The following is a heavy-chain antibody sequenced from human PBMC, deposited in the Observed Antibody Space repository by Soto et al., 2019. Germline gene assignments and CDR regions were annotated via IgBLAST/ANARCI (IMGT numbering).Heavy chain of an antibody. CDR1: GFTFSSYS. CDR3: ARDLNFDY. Sequence: GGSLRLSCAASGFTFSSYSMNWVRQAPGKGLEWVSYISSSSSTIYYADSVKGRFTISRDNAKNSLYLQMNSLRAEDTAVYYCARDLNFDYWGQGTLVTVSS. J-gene: IGHJ4*02. CDR2: ISSSSSTI. V-gene: IGHV3-48*01.